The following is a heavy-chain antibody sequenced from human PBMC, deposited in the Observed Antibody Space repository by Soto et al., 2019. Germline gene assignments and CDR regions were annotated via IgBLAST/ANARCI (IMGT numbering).Heavy chain of an antibody. CDR3: AKDPTETIFDY. V-gene: IGHV3-23*01. J-gene: IGHJ4*02. CDR1: GFTFSSYA. Sequence: LSLTCAASGFTFSSYAMSWVRQAPGKGLEWVSAISGSGGSTYYADSVKGRFTISRDNSKNTLYLQMNSLRAEDTAVYYCAKDPTETIFDYWGQGTLVTVSS. CDR2: ISGSGGST. D-gene: IGHD1-1*01.